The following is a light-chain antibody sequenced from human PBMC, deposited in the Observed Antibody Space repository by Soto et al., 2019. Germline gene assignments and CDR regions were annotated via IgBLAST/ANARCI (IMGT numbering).Light chain of an antibody. CDR2: GAS. V-gene: IGKV1-9*01. CDR3: QQLNSYPLT. CDR1: QGIGSD. Sequence: DIQLTQSPSFLSASVGDRVTITCRASQGIGSDLVWYQQKPVKAPKLLIYGASTLQGGVSSRFSGSGSGTEFTLTISSLQPGDFATYYCQQLNSYPLTFGGGTKVEIK. J-gene: IGKJ4*01.